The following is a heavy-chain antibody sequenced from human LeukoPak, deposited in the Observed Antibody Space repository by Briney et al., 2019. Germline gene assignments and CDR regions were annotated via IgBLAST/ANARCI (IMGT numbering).Heavy chain of an antibody. J-gene: IGHJ5*02. CDR1: GGSISTNY. V-gene: IGHV4-59*08. CDR2: IYYSGNT. D-gene: IGHD3-10*01. CDR3: ARTTDSITMVRAPLGWFDP. Sequence: SETLSLTCTVSGGSISTNYWSWIRQPPGKGLEWIGYIYYSGNTNYNPSLKSRVTISVDTSKNQFSLKLSSVTAADTAVYYCARTTDSITMVRAPLGWFDPWGQGTLVTVSS.